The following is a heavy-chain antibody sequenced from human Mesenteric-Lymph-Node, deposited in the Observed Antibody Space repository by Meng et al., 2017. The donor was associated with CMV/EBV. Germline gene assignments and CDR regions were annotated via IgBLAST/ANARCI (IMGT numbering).Heavy chain of an antibody. CDR3: AHSPYPDYYGSGSSSFDY. D-gene: IGHD3-10*01. CDR1: SRRTSGVG. J-gene: IGHJ4*02. Sequence: SRRTSGVGVGWIRQPPGKALEWLALIYWDDDKRYSPSLKSRLTITKDTSKNQVVLTMTNMDPVDTATYYCAHSPYPDYYGSGSSSFDYWGQGTLVTVSS. V-gene: IGHV2-5*02. CDR2: IYWDDDK.